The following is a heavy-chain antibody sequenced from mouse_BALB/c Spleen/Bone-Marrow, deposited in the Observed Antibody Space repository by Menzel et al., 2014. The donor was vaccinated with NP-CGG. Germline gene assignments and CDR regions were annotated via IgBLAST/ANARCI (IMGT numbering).Heavy chain of an antibody. CDR2: ISSGSSTI. J-gene: IGHJ3*01. D-gene: IGHD3-1*01. Sequence: EVKVVESGGGLVQPGGSRKLSRAASGFTFSSFGMHWVRQAPEKGLERVAYISSGSSTIYYADTVKGRFTISRDNPKNTLFLQMTSLRSEDTAMYYCARGAARATWFAYWGQGTLVTVSA. CDR1: GFTFSSFG. CDR3: ARGAARATWFAY. V-gene: IGHV5-17*02.